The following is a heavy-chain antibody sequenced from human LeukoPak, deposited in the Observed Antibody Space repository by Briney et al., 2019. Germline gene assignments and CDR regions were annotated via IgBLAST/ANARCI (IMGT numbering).Heavy chain of an antibody. V-gene: IGHV3-74*01. J-gene: IGHJ4*02. CDR2: ISGDGSST. CDR3: ARELPFDY. Sequence: GGSLRLSCAASGFTFSSYCMHWVRQTPGKGLVWVSRISGDGSSTTYEESVKGRFTISRDNAKTNLYLQMNSLRAEDTAVYYCARELPFDYWGQGTLVTVSS. CDR1: GFTFSSYC.